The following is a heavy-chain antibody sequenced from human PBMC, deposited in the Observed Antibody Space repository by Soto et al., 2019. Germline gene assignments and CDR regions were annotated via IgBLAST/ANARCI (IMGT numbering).Heavy chain of an antibody. D-gene: IGHD3-10*01. V-gene: IGHV3-20*01. CDR2: INWNGGST. Sequence: EVQLVESGGGVVRPGGSLRLSCAASGFTFDDYGMSWVRQAPGKGLEWVSGINWNGGSTGYADSVRGRFTISRDNAKNSLYLQMNSLRAEDTALYHCARAGGRTYYYGSSYWGQGTLVTVSS. CDR1: GFTFDDYG. J-gene: IGHJ4*02. CDR3: ARAGGRTYYYGSSY.